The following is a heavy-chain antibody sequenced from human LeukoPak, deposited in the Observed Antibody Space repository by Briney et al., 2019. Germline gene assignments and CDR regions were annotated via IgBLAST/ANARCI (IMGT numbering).Heavy chain of an antibody. CDR2: INPSGGST. D-gene: IGHD3-3*01. CDR1: GYTFTIYY. V-gene: IGHV1-46*01. CDR3: ARDSLRFLEWLYQRDYYYGMDV. Sequence: ASVTVSCKASGYTFTIYYMHWVRQAPGQGLEWMGIINPSGGSTSYAQKFQGRVTMTRDTSTSTVYMELSSLRSEDTAVYYCARDSLRFLEWLYQRDYYYGMDVWGQGTTVTVSS. J-gene: IGHJ6*02.